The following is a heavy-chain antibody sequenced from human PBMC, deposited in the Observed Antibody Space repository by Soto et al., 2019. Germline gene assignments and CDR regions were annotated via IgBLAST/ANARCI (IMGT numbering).Heavy chain of an antibody. CDR2: INPSGGST. J-gene: IGHJ6*03. D-gene: IGHD2-2*01. CDR3: AREIVVVPVAMLGHYYMVV. V-gene: IGHV1-46*03. CDR1: GYTFTSYY. Sequence: ASVKVSCKASGYTFTSYYMHWVRQAPGQGLEWMGIINPSGGSTSYAQKFQGRVTMTRDTSTSTVYMELSSLRSEDTAVYYCAREIVVVPVAMLGHYYMVVWGKGPTVTVSS.